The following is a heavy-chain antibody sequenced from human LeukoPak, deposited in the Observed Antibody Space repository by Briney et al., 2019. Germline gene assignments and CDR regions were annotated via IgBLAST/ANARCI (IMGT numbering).Heavy chain of an antibody. CDR3: ARGGIAVAGIFY. V-gene: IGHV4-39*07. CDR2: IYYSGSI. D-gene: IGHD6-19*01. CDR1: GGSISHSSYY. J-gene: IGHJ4*02. Sequence: SSETLSLTYTVSGGSISHSSYYWGWIRQPPGKGLEWMGSIYYSGSIYYNPSLKSRVTMPLDTSKNQFSLKLSSVTAADTAVYYCARGGIAVAGIFYWGQGTLVTVSS.